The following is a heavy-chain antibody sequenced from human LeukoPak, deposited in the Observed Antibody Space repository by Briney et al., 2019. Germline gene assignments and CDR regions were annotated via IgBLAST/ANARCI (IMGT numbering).Heavy chain of an antibody. V-gene: IGHV4-34*01. D-gene: IGHD4-11*01. CDR2: INHSGST. J-gene: IGHJ6*02. Sequence: PSETLSLTCAVYGGSFSGYYWSWIRQPPGKGLEWIGEINHSGSTNYNPSLKSRVTISVDTSKNQFSLKLSSVTAADTAVYYCARAAVTTRLDYYYGMDVWGQGTTVTVSS. CDR1: GGSFSGYY. CDR3: ARAAVTTRLDYYYGMDV.